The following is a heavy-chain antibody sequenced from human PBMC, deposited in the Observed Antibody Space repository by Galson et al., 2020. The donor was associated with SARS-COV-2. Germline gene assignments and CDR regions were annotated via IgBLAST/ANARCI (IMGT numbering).Heavy chain of an antibody. CDR3: AKDPSVAVLRSGHTFDI. CDR2: TSYDGSNK. J-gene: IGHJ3*02. V-gene: IGHV3-30*18. Sequence: GGSLRLSCAASGFTFSTYGMHWVRQVPGKGLEWVATTSYDGSNKYYADSVKGRFTISRDNSKNTLYLQMNSLRPEDTAVYYCAKDPSVAVLRSGHTFDIWGQGTMVTVSS. CDR1: GFTFSTYG. D-gene: IGHD2-21*01.